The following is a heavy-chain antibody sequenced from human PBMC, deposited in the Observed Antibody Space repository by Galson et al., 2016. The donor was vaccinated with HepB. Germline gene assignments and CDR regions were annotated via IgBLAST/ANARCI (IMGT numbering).Heavy chain of an antibody. V-gene: IGHV1-18*04. D-gene: IGHD1-7*01. CDR2: ISTVSGDT. CDR1: GYTFTDYG. CDR3: ARAAPTVPGTRYFPH. J-gene: IGHJ1*01. Sequence: SVKVSCKASGYTFTDYGINWVRQAPGQGLEWMGWISTVSGDTKYAERLQDRVTLTTDTSTSTAYLELRSLKFDDTAVYYCARAAPTVPGTRYFPHWGQGTLVIVSS.